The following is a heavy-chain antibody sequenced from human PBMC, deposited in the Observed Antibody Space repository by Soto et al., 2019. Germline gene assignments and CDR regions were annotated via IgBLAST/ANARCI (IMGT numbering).Heavy chain of an antibody. CDR2: IYYSGST. Sequence: QVQLQESGPGLVKPSQTLSLTCTVSGGSISSGDYYWSWIRQPPGKGLECIGYIYYSGSTYYNPSLKSRVTISVDTSKNQFSLKLSSVTAADTAVYYCARVGCSGGSCYWFDPWGQGTLVTVSS. V-gene: IGHV4-30-4*01. J-gene: IGHJ5*02. CDR3: ARVGCSGGSCYWFDP. D-gene: IGHD2-15*01. CDR1: GGSISSGDYY.